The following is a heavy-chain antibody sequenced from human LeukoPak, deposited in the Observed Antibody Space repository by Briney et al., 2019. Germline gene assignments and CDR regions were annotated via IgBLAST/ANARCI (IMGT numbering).Heavy chain of an antibody. D-gene: IGHD3-10*01. J-gene: IGHJ4*02. CDR3: ATEPLPQYYYGSGSEVFDY. CDR2: INAGNGNT. Sequence: ASVKVSCKASGYTFTSYAMHWVRQAPGQRLEWMGWINAGNGNTKYSQKFQGRVTITRDTSASTAYMELSSLRSEDTAVYYCATEPLPQYYYGSGSEVFDYWGQGTLVTVSS. V-gene: IGHV1-3*01. CDR1: GYTFTSYA.